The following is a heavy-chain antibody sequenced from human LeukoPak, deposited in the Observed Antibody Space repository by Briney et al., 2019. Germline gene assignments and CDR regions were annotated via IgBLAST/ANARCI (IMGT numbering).Heavy chain of an antibody. CDR3: ARDDYDFWSGRRENWFDP. D-gene: IGHD3-3*01. Sequence: SETLSLTCTVSGGSISSYYWSWIRQPAGKGLEWIGRIYTSGSTNYNPSLKSRVTMSVDTSENQFSLKLSSVTAADTAVYYCARDDYDFWSGRRENWFDPWGQGTLVTVSS. J-gene: IGHJ5*02. CDR2: IYTSGST. V-gene: IGHV4-4*07. CDR1: GGSISSYY.